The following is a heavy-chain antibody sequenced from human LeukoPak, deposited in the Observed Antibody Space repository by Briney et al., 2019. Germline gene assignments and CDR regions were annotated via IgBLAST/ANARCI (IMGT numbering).Heavy chain of an antibody. D-gene: IGHD6-19*01. CDR1: GFTFDDYA. CDR3: AKAMSGIAVAGTLLI. CDR2: ISWNSGSI. V-gene: IGHV3-9*01. J-gene: IGHJ6*04. Sequence: PGGSLRLSCAASGFTFDDYAMHWVRQAPGKGLEWVSGISWNSGSIGYADSVKGRFTISRDNAKNSLYLQMNSLRAEDTALYYCAKAMSGIAVAGTLLIWGKGTTVTISS.